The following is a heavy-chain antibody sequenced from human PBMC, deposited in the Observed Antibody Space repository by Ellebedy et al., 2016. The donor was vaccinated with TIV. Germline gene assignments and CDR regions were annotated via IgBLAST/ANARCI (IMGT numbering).Heavy chain of an antibody. CDR1: GDSISSSRFY. V-gene: IGHV4-39*07. J-gene: IGHJ4*02. Sequence: SETLSLTXSVYGDSISSSRFYWGWIRQPPGKGLEWIASASYSGTSLYNASLESRVNISVDTSKSHFSLNLRSVTAADTAVYYCARWAAIAGSWVFDNWGQGILVTVSS. CDR2: ASYSGTS. D-gene: IGHD6-13*01. CDR3: ARWAAIAGSWVFDN.